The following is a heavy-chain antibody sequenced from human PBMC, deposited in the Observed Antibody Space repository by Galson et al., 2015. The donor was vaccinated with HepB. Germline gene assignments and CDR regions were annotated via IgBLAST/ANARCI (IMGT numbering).Heavy chain of an antibody. J-gene: IGHJ6*02. V-gene: IGHV5-10-1*01. CDR2: IDPSDSYT. CDR1: GFTFSSYA. D-gene: IGHD5-12*01. Sequence: SLRLSCAASGFTFSSYAMSWVRQMPGKGLEWMGRIDPSDSYTNYSPSFQGHVTISADKSISTAYLQWSSLKASDTAMYYCARLPSALAYGMDVWGQGTTVTVSS. CDR3: ARLPSALAYGMDV.